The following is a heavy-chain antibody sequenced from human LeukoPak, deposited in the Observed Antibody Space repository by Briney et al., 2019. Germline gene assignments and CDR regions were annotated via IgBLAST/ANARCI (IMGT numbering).Heavy chain of an antibody. V-gene: IGHV5-51*01. CDR1: GYSFTSYL. J-gene: IGHJ4*02. D-gene: IGHD6-6*01. CDR2: IYPGDSDT. CDR3: ARRSSIATRLFDF. Sequence: GESLKISCKGSGYSFTSYLIGWVRQMAGKGLEWMGIIYPGDSDTKYSPSFQGQVTISADKSITTTYLQWSSLKASDTAIYYCARRSSIATRLFDFWGQGTLVTVSS.